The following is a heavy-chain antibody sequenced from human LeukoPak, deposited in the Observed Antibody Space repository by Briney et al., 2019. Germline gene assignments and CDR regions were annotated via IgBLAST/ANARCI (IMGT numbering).Heavy chain of an antibody. CDR3: ARDGNSRNLDYGLCGPDY. CDR1: GYTFTSYY. Sequence: ASVKVSCTASGYTFTSYYMHWVRQAPGQGLEWMGIINPSGGSTSYAQKFQGRVTMTRDTSTSTVYMELSSLRSEDTAVYYCARDGNSRNLDYGLCGPDYWGQGTLVTVSS. CDR2: INPSGGST. D-gene: IGHD4-17*01. J-gene: IGHJ4*02. V-gene: IGHV1-46*01.